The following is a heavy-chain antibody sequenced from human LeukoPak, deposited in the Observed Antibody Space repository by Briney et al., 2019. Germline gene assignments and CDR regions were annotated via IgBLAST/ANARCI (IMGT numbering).Heavy chain of an antibody. V-gene: IGHV4-34*01. D-gene: IGHD5-24*01. J-gene: IGHJ4*02. CDR3: ARRPRDGYNRRGRYFDY. CDR2: INHSGST. Sequence: SETLSLTCAVYGGSFSGYYWSWIRQPPGKGLEWIGEINHSGSTNYNPSLKSRVTISVDTSKNQFSLKLSSVTAADTAVYYCARRPRDGYNRRGRYFDYWGQGTLVTVSS. CDR1: GGSFSGYY.